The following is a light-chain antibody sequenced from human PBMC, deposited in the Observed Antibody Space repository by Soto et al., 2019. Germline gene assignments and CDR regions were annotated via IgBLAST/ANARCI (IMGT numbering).Light chain of an antibody. CDR3: GTWDASRNWV. J-gene: IGLJ3*02. Sequence: QSVLTQPPSVSAAPGQRVAISCSGGSSDIGNNYVSWYQQFPGTAPKLLIYDNNRRPSGIPDRFSGSKSGTSATLGITGLQSGAEADYYCGTWDASRNWVFGGGTQLTVL. V-gene: IGLV1-51*01. CDR1: SSDIGNNY. CDR2: DNN.